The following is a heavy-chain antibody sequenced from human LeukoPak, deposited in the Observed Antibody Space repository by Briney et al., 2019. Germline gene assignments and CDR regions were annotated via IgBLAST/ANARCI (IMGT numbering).Heavy chain of an antibody. Sequence: GGTLRLSCAASGFTFSSYGMSWVRQAPGKGLEWVSAISGSGGSTYYADSVKGRFTISRDNSKNTVYLQMNSLRVEDTAVYCCAKVAVAGYFDYWGQGTLVTVSS. D-gene: IGHD6-19*01. CDR3: AKVAVAGYFDY. CDR1: GFTFSSYG. V-gene: IGHV3-23*01. J-gene: IGHJ4*02. CDR2: ISGSGGST.